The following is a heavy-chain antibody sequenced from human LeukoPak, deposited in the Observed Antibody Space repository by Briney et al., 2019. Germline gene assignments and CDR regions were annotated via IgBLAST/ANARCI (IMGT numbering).Heavy chain of an antibody. V-gene: IGHV5-51*01. J-gene: IGHJ4*02. Sequence: GESLKISCKGSGYSFTSYWIGWVRQMPGKGLEWMGIIYPGDSDTRYSPSFQGQVAISADKSISTAYLQWSSLKASDTAMYYCARHGSTAARPPYYWGQGTLVTVSS. CDR2: IYPGDSDT. D-gene: IGHD6-6*01. CDR3: ARHGSTAARPPYY. CDR1: GYSFTSYW.